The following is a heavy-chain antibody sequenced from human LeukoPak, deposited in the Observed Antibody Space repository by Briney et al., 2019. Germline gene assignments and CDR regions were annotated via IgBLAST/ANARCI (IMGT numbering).Heavy chain of an antibody. CDR2: IYHSGST. CDR1: GGSFSGYY. J-gene: IGHJ4*02. D-gene: IGHD3-10*01. CDR3: VGNGYYSLDN. Sequence: TSETLSLTCTVYGGSFSGYYWSWIRQPPGKGLEWIGEIYHSGSTNYNPSLKSRVTISVDKSKNQFSLKLNSVTAADSAVYYCVGNGYYSLDNWGQGTLVTVSS. V-gene: IGHV4-34*01.